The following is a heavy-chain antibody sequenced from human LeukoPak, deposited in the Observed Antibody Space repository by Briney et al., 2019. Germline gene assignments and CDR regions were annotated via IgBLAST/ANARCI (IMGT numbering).Heavy chain of an antibody. Sequence: GRSLRLSCAASGFTFDAHAMHWVRQAPGRGLEWGSGISWNSANIGYADSVRGRFTISRDNAKNSLYLQVNSLRAEDAALYYCAKDMFYCSSNSCSLDTNGLDYWGRGTLVTVSS. CDR1: GFTFDAHA. CDR2: ISWNSANI. D-gene: IGHD2-2*01. CDR3: AKDMFYCSSNSCSLDTNGLDY. J-gene: IGHJ4*02. V-gene: IGHV3-9*01.